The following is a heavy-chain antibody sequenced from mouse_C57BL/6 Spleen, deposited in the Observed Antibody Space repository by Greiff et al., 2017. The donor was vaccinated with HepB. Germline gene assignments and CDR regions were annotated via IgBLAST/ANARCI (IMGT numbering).Heavy chain of an antibody. CDR3: ARRVPGTGYFDY. J-gene: IGHJ2*01. CDR2: INPSSGYT. Sequence: VQLQQSGAELAKPGASVKLSCKASGYTFTSYWMHWVKQRPGQGLEWIGYINPSSGYTKYNQKFKDKATLTADKSSSTAYMQLSSLTYEDSAVDCCARRVPGTGYFDYWGQGTTLTVSS. CDR1: GYTFTSYW. D-gene: IGHD4-1*01. V-gene: IGHV1-7*01.